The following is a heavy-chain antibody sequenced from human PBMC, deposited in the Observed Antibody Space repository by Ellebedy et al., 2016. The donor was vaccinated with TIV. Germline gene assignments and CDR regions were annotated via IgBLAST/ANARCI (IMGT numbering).Heavy chain of an antibody. J-gene: IGHJ4*02. Sequence: SETLSLTXAVYGGSFSGYYWSWIRQPPGKGLEWIGEINHSGSTYYNPSLKSRVTISVDTSKNQFSLKLSSVTAADTAVYYCARGGPVVVTAIDFDYWGQGTLVTVSS. D-gene: IGHD2-21*02. CDR1: GGSFSGYY. CDR2: INHSGST. CDR3: ARGGPVVVTAIDFDY. V-gene: IGHV4-34*01.